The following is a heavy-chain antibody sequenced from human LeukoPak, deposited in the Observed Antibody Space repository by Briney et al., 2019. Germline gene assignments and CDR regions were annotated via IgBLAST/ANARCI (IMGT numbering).Heavy chain of an antibody. V-gene: IGHV3-74*01. CDR1: GFTFSSYW. CDR3: ASTSTTTPGGAFDI. CDR2: INSDGSST. Sequence: PGGSLRLSCAASGFTFSSYWMHWVRQAPGKGLVWVSRINSDGSSTSYADSVKGRFTISRDNAKNTLYLQMNSLRAEDTAVYYCASTSTTTPGGAFDIWGQGTMVTVSS. D-gene: IGHD1-1*01. J-gene: IGHJ3*02.